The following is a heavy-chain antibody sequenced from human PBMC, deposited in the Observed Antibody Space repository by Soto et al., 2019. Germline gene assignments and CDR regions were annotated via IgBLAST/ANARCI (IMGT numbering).Heavy chain of an antibody. CDR3: ASVHFGRGNWFDP. CDR1: GDFTSASY. J-gene: IGHJ5*02. Sequence: SETLSLTCTLSGDFTSASYWSWIRQPPGKGLEWIGYIYYSGSTKYNPSLKSRVTISRDTSKNQFSLKLISVTAADTAVYYCASVHFGRGNWFDPWGQVTLVTVSS. V-gene: IGHV4-59*01. CDR2: IYYSGST. D-gene: IGHD3-3*01.